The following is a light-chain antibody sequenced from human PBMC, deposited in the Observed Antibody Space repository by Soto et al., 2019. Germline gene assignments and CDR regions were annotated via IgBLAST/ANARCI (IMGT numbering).Light chain of an antibody. J-gene: IGLJ1*01. CDR2: DVT. CDR3: CSHAGSYTYV. V-gene: IGLV2-11*01. CDR1: SSDVGGYNY. Sequence: QSVLTQPRSVYGLPGQSLTISCPGTSSDVGGYNYVSWYQQHPGKVPKLMIYDVTKRPSGVPDRFSGSKSGNMASLTISGLQAEDEADYYCCSHAGSYTYVFGTGTKVTVL.